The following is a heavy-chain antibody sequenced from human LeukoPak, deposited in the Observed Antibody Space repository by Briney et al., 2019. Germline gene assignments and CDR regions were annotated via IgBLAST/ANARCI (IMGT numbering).Heavy chain of an antibody. D-gene: IGHD3-10*01. Sequence: GGSLRLSCVPPGFTSTSYWMSWVRQAPGKGLEWVAHIRQNGNDKFYVDSVKGRFTISRDNAKNSLYLQMNSLRAEDSPVYYCAREGDLYGSETYYLGQGVGWNWFDPWGQGTLVTVSS. CDR1: GFTSTSYW. CDR3: AREGDLYGSETYYLGQGVGWNWFDP. V-gene: IGHV3-7*01. CDR2: IRQNGNDK. J-gene: IGHJ5*02.